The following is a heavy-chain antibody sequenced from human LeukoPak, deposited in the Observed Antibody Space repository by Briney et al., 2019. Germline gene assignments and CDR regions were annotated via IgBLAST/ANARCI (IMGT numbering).Heavy chain of an antibody. CDR2: ISSEGTNK. CDR3: AREPSRSAYFDY. Sequence: GGSLRLSCVASGFTFRSYAMHWVRQAPGKGLEWVTVISSEGTNKYYADSVKGRFTISRDNSKNTLYLQMNSLRAEDTAMYYCAREPSRSAYFDYWGQGTLVTVSS. CDR1: GFTFRSYA. V-gene: IGHV3-30-3*01. J-gene: IGHJ4*02. D-gene: IGHD3-22*01.